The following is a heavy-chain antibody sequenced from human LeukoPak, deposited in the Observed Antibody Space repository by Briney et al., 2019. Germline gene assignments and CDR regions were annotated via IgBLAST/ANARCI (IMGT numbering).Heavy chain of an antibody. Sequence: QPGGSLKLSCAASGFTFSTYGMHWVRQAPGKGLEWVAFIWSYESNKYYADSVKGRFTISRDDSKNTLYLQMNILRAEDTAVYYCARDLGRDGYNWYAFDIWGQGTMVTVSS. J-gene: IGHJ3*02. CDR2: IWSYESNK. CDR1: GFTFSTYG. CDR3: ARDLGRDGYNWYAFDI. D-gene: IGHD5-24*01. V-gene: IGHV3-33*01.